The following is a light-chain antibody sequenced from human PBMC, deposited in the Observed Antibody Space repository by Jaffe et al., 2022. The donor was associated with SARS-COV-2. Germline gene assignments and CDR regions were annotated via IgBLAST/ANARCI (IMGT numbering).Light chain of an antibody. Sequence: DFPLTQSPSFLSASVGDRVTITCRASQDIRNYLAWYQQRPGKAPKLLIFGASTLQSGVSSRFSGSASGTEFTLTISSLQPEDFATYYCQQVDTNPFAFGPGTKVDIK. CDR2: GAS. V-gene: IGKV1-9*01. CDR3: QQVDTNPFA. CDR1: QDIRNY. J-gene: IGKJ3*01.